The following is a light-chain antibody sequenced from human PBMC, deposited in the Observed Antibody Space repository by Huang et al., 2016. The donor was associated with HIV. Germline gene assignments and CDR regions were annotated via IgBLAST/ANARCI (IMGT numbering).Light chain of an antibody. CDR3: QQYYTFPWT. J-gene: IGKJ1*01. V-gene: IGKV1D-8*01. CDR2: AAS. CDR1: QAFDTY. Sequence: VMWMTQSPSLLSASTGDRVTINCRVSQAFDTYLAWYQQKPGKAPDLLIYAASTLHSGVPSRFNGSGSGTDFTLTISRLQSEDFANYYCQQYYTFPWTFGQGTKVDIK.